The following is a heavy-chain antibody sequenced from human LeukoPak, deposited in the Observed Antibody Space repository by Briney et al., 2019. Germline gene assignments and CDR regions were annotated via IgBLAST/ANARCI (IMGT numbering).Heavy chain of an antibody. CDR2: ISSSSSTI. CDR3: AKDDNYIRFLS. J-gene: IGHJ5*02. V-gene: IGHV3-48*01. CDR1: GFTFSSYS. Sequence: GGSLRLSCAASGFTFSSYSMNWVRQAPGKGLEWASYISSSSSTIYYADSVKGRFTISRDNAKNSLYLQMNSLRAEDTAVYYCAKDDNYIRFLSWGQGTLVTVSS. D-gene: IGHD3-16*01.